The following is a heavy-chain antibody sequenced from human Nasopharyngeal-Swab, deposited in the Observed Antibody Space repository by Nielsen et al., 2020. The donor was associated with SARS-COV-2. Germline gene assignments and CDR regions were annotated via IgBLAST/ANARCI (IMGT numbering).Heavy chain of an antibody. D-gene: IGHD3-10*01. CDR2: ISSSSSTI. J-gene: IGHJ4*02. Sequence: WIRQRPGKVLEWVSYISSSSSTIYYADSVKGRFTISRDNAKNSLYLQMNSLRDEDTAVYYCARDLKGSGSYYNPILDYWGQGTLVTVSS. V-gene: IGHV3-48*02. CDR3: ARDLKGSGSYYNPILDY.